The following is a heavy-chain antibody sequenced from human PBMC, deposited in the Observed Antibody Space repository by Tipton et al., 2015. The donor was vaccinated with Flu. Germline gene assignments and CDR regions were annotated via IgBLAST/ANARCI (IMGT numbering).Heavy chain of an antibody. CDR3: ARDEAPYYYGSGPTNFIHYYYYGMDV. J-gene: IGHJ6*02. V-gene: IGHV3-48*03. Sequence: SLRLSCAASGFTFSSYEMNWVRQAPGKGLEWVSYISSSGSTIYYADSVKGRFTISRDNAKNSLYLQMNSLRAEDTAVYYCARDEAPYYYGSGPTNFIHYYYYGMDVWGQGTTVTVSS. D-gene: IGHD3-10*01. CDR1: GFTFSSYE. CDR2: ISSSGSTI.